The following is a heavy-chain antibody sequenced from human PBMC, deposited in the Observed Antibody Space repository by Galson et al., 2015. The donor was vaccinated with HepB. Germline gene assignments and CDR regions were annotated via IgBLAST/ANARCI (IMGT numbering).Heavy chain of an antibody. CDR3: ARPKDYDILTGSPADAFDI. J-gene: IGHJ3*02. Sequence: SVKVSCKASGGTFSSYAISWVRQAPGQGLEWMGRIIPILGIANYAQKFQGRVTITADKSTSTAYMELSSLRSEDTAEYYCARPKDYDILTGSPADAFDIWGQGTMVTVSS. CDR2: IIPILGIA. CDR1: GGTFSSYA. V-gene: IGHV1-69*04. D-gene: IGHD3-9*01.